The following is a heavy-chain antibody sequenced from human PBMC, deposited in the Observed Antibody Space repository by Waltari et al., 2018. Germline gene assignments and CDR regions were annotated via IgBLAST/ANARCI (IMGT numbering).Heavy chain of an antibody. CDR3: AMHYYDSSGYYWVGEIDY. J-gene: IGHJ4*02. D-gene: IGHD3-22*01. Sequence: QVQLVQSGAEVKKPGSSVKVSCKASGGTFSSYAISWVRQAPGQGLEWMGGIIPIFGTANYAQKFQGRGTITADESTSTADMELSSLRSEDTAVYYCAMHYYDSSGYYWVGEIDYWGQGTLVTVSS. CDR1: GGTFSSYA. V-gene: IGHV1-69*13. CDR2: IIPIFGTA.